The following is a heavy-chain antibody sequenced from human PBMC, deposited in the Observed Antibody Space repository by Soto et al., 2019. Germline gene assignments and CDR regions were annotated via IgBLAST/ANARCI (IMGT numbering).Heavy chain of an antibody. CDR1: GGTFSSYA. V-gene: IGHV1-69*12. Sequence: QVQLVQSGAEVKKPGSSVKVSCKASGGTFSSYAISWVRQAPGQGLEWMGGIIPIFGTANYAQKFQGRVRNRGDESKSTAFMELSSLRSEDTAVYYCAGGGDYDFWSGYYSPWFDPWGQGTLVTVSS. D-gene: IGHD3-3*01. CDR3: AGGGDYDFWSGYYSPWFDP. J-gene: IGHJ5*02. CDR2: IIPIFGTA.